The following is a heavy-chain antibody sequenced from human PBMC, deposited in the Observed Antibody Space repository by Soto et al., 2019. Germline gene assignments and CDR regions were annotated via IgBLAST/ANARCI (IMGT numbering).Heavy chain of an antibody. CDR2: MYYSGST. V-gene: IGHV4-59*08. CDR3: ARHRALNWFDP. Sequence: ETLSLTCTVSGDSISSSYWSWIRQPPGKGLEWIGYMYYSGSTSYNPSLNSRVTLSVDTSKDQFFLKLSFVTAADTAVYYCARHRALNWFDPWGQGTLVTVS. J-gene: IGHJ5*02. CDR1: GDSISSSY.